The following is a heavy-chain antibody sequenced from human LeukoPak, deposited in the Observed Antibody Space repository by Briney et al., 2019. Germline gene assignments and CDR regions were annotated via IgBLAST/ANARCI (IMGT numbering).Heavy chain of an antibody. V-gene: IGHV3-74*01. CDR3: AREVVIVVESAANTIDY. D-gene: IGHD2-2*01. CDR2: INSDGSST. CDR1: GFTFSSYW. Sequence: QTGGSLRLSCAASGFTFSSYWMHWVRQAPGKGLVWVSRINSDGSSTSYADSVKGRFTISRDNAKNSLFLQMNSLRVEDTAVYYCAREVVIVVESAANTIDYWGQGTRVTVSS. J-gene: IGHJ4*02.